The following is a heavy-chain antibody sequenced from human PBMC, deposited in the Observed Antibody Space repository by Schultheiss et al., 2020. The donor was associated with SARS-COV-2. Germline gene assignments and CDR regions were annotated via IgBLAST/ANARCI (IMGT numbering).Heavy chain of an antibody. Sequence: GSLRLSCAASGFTFSSYAMSWVRQAPGEGLEWIGEINHSGSTNYNPSLKSRVTISVDTSKNQFSLKLSSVTAADTAVYYCARLGYTMVRGVINYYYMDVWGKGTTVTVSS. CDR1: GFTFSSYA. J-gene: IGHJ6*03. D-gene: IGHD3-10*01. CDR2: INHSGST. CDR3: ARLGYTMVRGVINYYYMDV. V-gene: IGHV4-34*01.